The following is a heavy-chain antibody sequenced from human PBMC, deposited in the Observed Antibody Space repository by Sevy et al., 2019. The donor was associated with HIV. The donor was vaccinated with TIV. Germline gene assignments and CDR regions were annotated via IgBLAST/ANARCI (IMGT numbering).Heavy chain of an antibody. D-gene: IGHD3-22*01. CDR3: ATTKDYYESSGCPFDY. Sequence: ASVKVSCKVSGYSLTGLSMHWVRQAPGKGLEWMGSFDPEDGERIYAQKLEGRVTMTVDTSADTAYMELNSLRFEDTAVYYCATTKDYYESSGCPFDYWGQGTLVTVSS. CDR1: GYSLTGLS. V-gene: IGHV1-24*01. CDR2: FDPEDGER. J-gene: IGHJ4*02.